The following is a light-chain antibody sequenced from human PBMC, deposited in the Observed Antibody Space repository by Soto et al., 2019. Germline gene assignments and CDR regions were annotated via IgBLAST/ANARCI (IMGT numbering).Light chain of an antibody. CDR2: KAS. J-gene: IGKJ4*01. CDR1: QSISYW. CDR3: LQYNSYPVT. V-gene: IGKV1-5*03. Sequence: IQMTQSPSTLSASVGDRVTITCRASQSISYWLAWYQQKPGKVPEGLIYKASSLGSGVPPRFSGSGSGTEFTLTISSLQPDDFAPYYCLQYNSYPVTFGGGTRVEIK.